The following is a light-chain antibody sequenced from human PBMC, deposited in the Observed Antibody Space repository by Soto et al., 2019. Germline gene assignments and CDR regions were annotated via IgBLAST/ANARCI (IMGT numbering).Light chain of an antibody. CDR2: SAS. V-gene: IGKV1-9*01. Sequence: IQLTQSPSSLSASVGDRVTITCRASQGISRDLAWYQQKPGKAPKLLISSASTLQNKVPSRFSGSGSGTHFTSSIGGLPPEDFAAYDYKQLNSYPVTFGQVTRLEIK. CDR1: QGISRD. J-gene: IGKJ5*01. CDR3: KQLNSYPVT.